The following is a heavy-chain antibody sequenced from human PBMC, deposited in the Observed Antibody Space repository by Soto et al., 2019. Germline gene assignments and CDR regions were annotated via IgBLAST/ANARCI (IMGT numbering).Heavy chain of an antibody. Sequence: PSETLSLTCAVYGGSFSGYYWSWIRQPPGKGLEWIGEINHSGSTNYNPSLKSRVTISVDTSKNQFSLKLSSVTAADTAVYYCARVVVPAAMGGWFAPWGQGTLVTVSS. J-gene: IGHJ5*02. D-gene: IGHD2-2*01. V-gene: IGHV4-34*01. CDR2: INHSGST. CDR3: ARVVVPAAMGGWFAP. CDR1: GGSFSGYY.